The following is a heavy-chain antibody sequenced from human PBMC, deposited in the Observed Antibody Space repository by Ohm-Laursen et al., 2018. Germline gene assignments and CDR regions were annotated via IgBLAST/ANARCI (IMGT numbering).Heavy chain of an antibody. V-gene: IGHV3-9*01. CDR1: GFTFDDYA. Sequence: SSLRLSCTASGFTFDDYAMHWVRQAPGKGLEWVSGISWNSGNIDYADSVKGRFAISRDNAKNSLYLQMNSLRAEDTAFYYCARSPDSGYYVGNFDNWGQGTLVTVSS. D-gene: IGHD3-22*01. CDR2: ISWNSGNI. J-gene: IGHJ4*02. CDR3: ARSPDSGYYVGNFDN.